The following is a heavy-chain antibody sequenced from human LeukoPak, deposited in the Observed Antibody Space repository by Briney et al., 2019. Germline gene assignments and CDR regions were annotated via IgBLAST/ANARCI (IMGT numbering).Heavy chain of an antibody. V-gene: IGHV3-7*01. CDR1: GFTFSSSW. Sequence: GGSLRLSCAASGFTFSSSWMSWVRQAPGKGLEWVANIKQDGSEKYYVDSVKGRFTTSRDNAKNSLYLQMNSLRAEDTAVYYCARALGYCDSSSCSTGNFDYWGQGTLVTVSS. D-gene: IGHD2-2*01. CDR3: ARALGYCDSSSCSTGNFDY. J-gene: IGHJ4*02. CDR2: IKQDGSEK.